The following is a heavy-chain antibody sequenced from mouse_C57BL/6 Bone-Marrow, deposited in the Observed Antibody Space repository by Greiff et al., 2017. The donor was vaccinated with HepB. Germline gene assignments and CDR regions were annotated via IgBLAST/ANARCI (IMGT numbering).Heavy chain of an antibody. CDR3: ARMGLRRDY. D-gene: IGHD2-4*01. CDR1: GFTFSSYA. Sequence: EVMLVESGGGLVKPGGSLKLSCAASGFTFSSYAMSWVRQTPEKRLEWVATISDGGSYTYYPDNVKGRFTISRDNAKNNLYLQMSHLKSEDTAMYYCARMGLRRDYWGQGTTLTVSS. CDR2: ISDGGSYT. J-gene: IGHJ2*01. V-gene: IGHV5-4*03.